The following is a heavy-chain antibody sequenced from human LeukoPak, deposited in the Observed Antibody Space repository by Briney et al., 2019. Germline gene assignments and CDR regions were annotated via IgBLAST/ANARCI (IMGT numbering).Heavy chain of an antibody. CDR3: VRDTFYAFDM. CDR1: GFTFSDYY. V-gene: IGHV3-11*04. Sequence: GGSLRLSCAASGFTFSDYYMSWIRQAPGKGLEWVSYISSSGSTIYYADSVKGRFTISRDNAKNSLYLQMDSLRDEDTAVYYCVRDTFYAFDMWGQGTMVTVSS. J-gene: IGHJ3*02. D-gene: IGHD4-17*01. CDR2: ISSSGSTI.